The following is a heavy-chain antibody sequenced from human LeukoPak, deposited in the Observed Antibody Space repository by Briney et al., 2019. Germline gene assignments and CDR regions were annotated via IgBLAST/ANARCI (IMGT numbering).Heavy chain of an antibody. Sequence: SETLSLTCAVYGGSSSGYYWSWIRQPPGKGLEWIGEINHSGSTNYNPSLKSRVTISIDTSKNQFSLNLSSVTAADTAVYYCARESQLRFLEWLFFDYWGQGTLVTVSS. CDR2: INHSGST. CDR3: ARESQLRFLEWLFFDY. V-gene: IGHV4-34*01. D-gene: IGHD3-3*01. J-gene: IGHJ4*02. CDR1: GGSSSGYY.